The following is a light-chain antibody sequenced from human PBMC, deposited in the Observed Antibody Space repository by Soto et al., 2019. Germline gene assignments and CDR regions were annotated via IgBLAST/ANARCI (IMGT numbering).Light chain of an antibody. V-gene: IGLV3-1*01. CDR1: KLGDKY. CDR3: AAWDDSLNGRGV. Sequence: SYELTQPPSVSVSPGQTASITCSGDKLGDKYACWYQQKPGQSPVLVIYQDSKRPSGIPERFSGSKSGTSASLTITGLQSDDEADYYCAAWDDSLNGRGVFGGGTKLTVL. J-gene: IGLJ3*02. CDR2: QDS.